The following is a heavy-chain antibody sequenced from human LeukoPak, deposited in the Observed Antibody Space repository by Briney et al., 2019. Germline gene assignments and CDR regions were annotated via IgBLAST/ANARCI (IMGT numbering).Heavy chain of an antibody. V-gene: IGHV1-69*05. J-gene: IGHJ6*03. CDR1: GGTFSSYA. CDR2: IIPIFGTA. CDR3: ASHLSESQWELPNYYYYYYMDV. Sequence: SVKVSCKASGGTFSSYAISWVRQAPGQGLEWMGGIIPIFGTANYAQKFQGRVTITTDESTSTAYMELSSLRSEDTAVHYCASHLSESQWELPNYYYYYYMDVWGKGTTVTVSS. D-gene: IGHD1-26*01.